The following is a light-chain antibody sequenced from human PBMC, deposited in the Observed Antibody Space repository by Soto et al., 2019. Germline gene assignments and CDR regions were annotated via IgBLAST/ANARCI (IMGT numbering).Light chain of an antibody. CDR1: QTVNGNY. Sequence: ETVLTQSPGTLSLSPGERATLSCRANQTVNGNYLGWYQQKPGQAPRLLIYDTSSRATGIPDRFSGSGSGTGFNLTISRLEPEYFAVYYCQQCGSLPGTFGQGTRVYIK. CDR2: DTS. V-gene: IGKV3-20*01. CDR3: QQCGSLPGT. J-gene: IGKJ1*01.